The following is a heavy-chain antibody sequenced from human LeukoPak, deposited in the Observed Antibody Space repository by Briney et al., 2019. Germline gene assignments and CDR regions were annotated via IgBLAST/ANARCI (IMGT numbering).Heavy chain of an antibody. Sequence: PGGSLRLSCAASGFTVSSTYMSWVRQAPGKGLEWVSLLYSGGGSHYPDSVKGRFTISRDNSKNTLYLQMNSLRAEDTAIYYCARVQVLGTYDWFDPWGQGTLVTVSS. V-gene: IGHV3-66*01. CDR3: ARVQVLGTYDWFDP. D-gene: IGHD4/OR15-4a*01. J-gene: IGHJ5*02. CDR1: GFTVSSTY. CDR2: LYSGGGS.